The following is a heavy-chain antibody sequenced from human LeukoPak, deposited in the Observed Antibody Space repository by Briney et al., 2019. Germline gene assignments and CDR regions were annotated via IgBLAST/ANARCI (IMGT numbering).Heavy chain of an antibody. CDR2: ISGSGGHT. J-gene: IGHJ4*02. Sequence: HAGGSLRLSCAVSGFAFSSYAMSWVRQAPGKGLEWISAISGSGGHTWYADSVRGRFTISRDNSKNTLYMQVNSLRAEDTAVYYCAKDYYDISGSRYDFWGQGTLVTVSS. D-gene: IGHD3-22*01. V-gene: IGHV3-23*01. CDR3: AKDYYDISGSRYDF. CDR1: GFAFSSYA.